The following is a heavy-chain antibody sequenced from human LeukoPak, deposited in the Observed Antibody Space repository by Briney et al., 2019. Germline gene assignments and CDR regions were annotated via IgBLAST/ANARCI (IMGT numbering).Heavy chain of an antibody. V-gene: IGHV3-23*01. CDR3: AKRGEVSTYYYFES. CDR2: IGSAGGSI. J-gene: IGHJ4*02. D-gene: IGHD2/OR15-2a*01. CDR1: KFTFMNYA. Sequence: TGGSLRLSYTASKFTFMNYAMHWVRQAPGKGLEWLSTIGSAGGSIFYADSVKGRFTISRDNSKSTLFLQMDSLRVEDTALYYCAKRGEVSTYYYFESWGQGALVTVSS.